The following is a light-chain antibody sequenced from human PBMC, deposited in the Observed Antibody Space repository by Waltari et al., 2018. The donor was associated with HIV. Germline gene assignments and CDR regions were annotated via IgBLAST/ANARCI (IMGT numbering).Light chain of an antibody. CDR3: QQYNTWPPTT. CDR1: QSVSSN. V-gene: IGKV3-15*01. CDR2: GAS. J-gene: IGKJ5*01. Sequence: EIVMTQSPATLSVSPGERATLSCRASQSVSSNLAWYQQKPGQAPRLLIYGASTRATGFPGRFSGSGSGTEFTLTISSLQSEDFAVYYCQQYNTWPPTTFGQGTRLEIK.